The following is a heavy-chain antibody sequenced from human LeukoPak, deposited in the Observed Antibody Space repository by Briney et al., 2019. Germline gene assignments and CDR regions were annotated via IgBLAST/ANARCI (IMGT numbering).Heavy chain of an antibody. V-gene: IGHV1-2*02. CDR3: ARPRTSGWIHDVYDI. CDR2: INPNSGGT. D-gene: IGHD6-19*01. CDR1: GYTSTGHY. J-gene: IGHJ3*02. Sequence: ASVKVSCKASGYTSTGHYMHWVRQAPGQGLEWMGWINPNSGGTKYAQKFQGQVTMTIDTSISTAYMDVSRLNFDDTAVYYCARPRTSGWIHDVYDIWGQGTMVTVSS.